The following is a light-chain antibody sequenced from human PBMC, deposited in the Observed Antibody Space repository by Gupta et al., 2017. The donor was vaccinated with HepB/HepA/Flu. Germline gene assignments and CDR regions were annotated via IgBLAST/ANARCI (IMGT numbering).Light chain of an antibody. CDR3: AAWDDSLNGVV. Sequence: QAVLTQPPSASRTPGQRVTISCSGSSSNIGGNIVNWYQQLPGTAPRLLIYTNNQRPSGVPDRFSGSKSGTSASLAISGLQSEDEADYYCAAWDDSLNGVVFGGGTKLTVL. J-gene: IGLJ2*01. CDR2: TNN. CDR1: SSNIGGNI. V-gene: IGLV1-44*01.